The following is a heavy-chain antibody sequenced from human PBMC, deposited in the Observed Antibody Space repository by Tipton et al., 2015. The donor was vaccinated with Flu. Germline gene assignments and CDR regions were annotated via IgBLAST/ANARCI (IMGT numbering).Heavy chain of an antibody. CDR2: INHSGTT. J-gene: IGHJ4*02. D-gene: IGHD1-1*01. CDR3: ARGTGDADTYFDS. V-gene: IGHV4-34*01. CDR1: GGFVSSYY. Sequence: TLSLTCTVSGGFVSSYYWNWIRQPPGKGLEWIGEINHSGTTNYNPSLKSRVTVSVDTSKNQFSLKLRSVTAADTAVYYCARGTGDADTYFDSWGQGTLVTVSS.